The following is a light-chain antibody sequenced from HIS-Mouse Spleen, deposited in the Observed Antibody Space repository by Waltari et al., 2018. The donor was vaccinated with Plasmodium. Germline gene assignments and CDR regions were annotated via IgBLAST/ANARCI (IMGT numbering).Light chain of an antibody. CDR2: EDS. V-gene: IGLV3-10*01. CDR1: ALPTKY. J-gene: IGLJ3*02. Sequence: SYELTQPPSVSVSPGQTARITCSGDALPTKYAYWYQQKSGQAPWLGIYEDSKRPSGIPERFSGSSSGTMATLTISGAQVEDEADYYCYSTDSSGNHRVFGGGTKLTVL. CDR3: YSTDSSGNHRV.